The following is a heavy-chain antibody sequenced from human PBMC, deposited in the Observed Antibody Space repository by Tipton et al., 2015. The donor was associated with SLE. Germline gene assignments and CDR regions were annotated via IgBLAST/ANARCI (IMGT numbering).Heavy chain of an antibody. D-gene: IGHD4-11*01. CDR1: GGSISRSSYF. J-gene: IGHJ3*02. CDR3: ARPRERDYNDAFDI. V-gene: IGHV4-61*05. Sequence: TLSLTCTVSGGSISRSSYFWGWIRQSPGKGLEWIGYIHYSGTTNYNPSLKSRVTMSVDTSKNQFSLNLRSVTAADTAMYYCARPRERDYNDAFDIWGQGTMVIVSS. CDR2: IHYSGTT.